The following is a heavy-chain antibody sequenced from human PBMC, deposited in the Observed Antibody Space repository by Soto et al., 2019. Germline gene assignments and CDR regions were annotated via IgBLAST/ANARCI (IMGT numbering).Heavy chain of an antibody. V-gene: IGHV1-3*01. CDR2: INAANDST. CDR3: ARHISNFRYYYYAMDV. CDR1: GYTFTTYA. Sequence: ASVKVSCKASGYTFTTYAMHWVRQAPGQRLEWMGWINAANDSTKYSQKFQGRVAITRDTSARTAYMELSSLRSEDTAMYYCARHISNFRYYYYAMDVWGQGTTVTVSS. J-gene: IGHJ6*02. D-gene: IGHD4-4*01.